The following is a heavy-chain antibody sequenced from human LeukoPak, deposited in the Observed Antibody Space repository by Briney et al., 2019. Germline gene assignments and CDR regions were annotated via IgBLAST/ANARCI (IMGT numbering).Heavy chain of an antibody. CDR1: GYTFTSYG. CDR3: ARDGDSSGWRYYYYMDV. V-gene: IGHV1-18*01. CDR2: ISSYNGNT. J-gene: IGHJ6*03. Sequence: ASVKVSCKASGYTFTSYGISWVRQAPGQGLEWMGWISSYNGNTNYAQKLQGRVTMTTDTSTSTAYMERRSLRSDDTAVYYCARDGDSSGWRYYYYMDVWGKGTTVTVSS. D-gene: IGHD6-19*01.